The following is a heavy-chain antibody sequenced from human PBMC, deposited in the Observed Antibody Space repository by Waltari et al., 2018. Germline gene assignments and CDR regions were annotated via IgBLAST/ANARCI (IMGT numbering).Heavy chain of an antibody. CDR2: IYTSRST. CDR1: GGSISSGSSY. Sequence: QVQLQESGPGLVKPSQTLSLTCTVSGGSISSGSSYWSWIRPPAGKGLEWIGRIYTSRSTNYNPALKSRVTISVDTSKNQFSLKLSSVTAADTAVYYCARDVVVVAATHYYYYMDVWGKGTTVTVSS. V-gene: IGHV4-61*02. J-gene: IGHJ6*03. D-gene: IGHD2-15*01. CDR3: ARDVVVVAATHYYYYMDV.